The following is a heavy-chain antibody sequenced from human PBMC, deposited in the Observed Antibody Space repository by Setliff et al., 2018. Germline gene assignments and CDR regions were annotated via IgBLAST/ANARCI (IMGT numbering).Heavy chain of an antibody. D-gene: IGHD3-10*01. CDR3: ARGSTMIQGVRLYYHGLDV. Sequence: SETLSLTCTVYGGSFSNYYWSWIRQPPGKGLEWIGEINHSGSTNHNSSLTSRVTISVDTSKNQFSLKLSSVTAADTAVYYCARGSTMIQGVRLYYHGLDVWGQGTTVTVSS. CDR1: GGSFSNYY. J-gene: IGHJ6*02. CDR2: INHSGST. V-gene: IGHV4-34*01.